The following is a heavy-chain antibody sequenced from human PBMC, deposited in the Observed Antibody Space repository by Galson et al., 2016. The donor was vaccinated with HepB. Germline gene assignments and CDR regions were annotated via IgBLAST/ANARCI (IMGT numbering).Heavy chain of an antibody. V-gene: IGHV1-46*01. CDR2: INPSGGGT. CDR3: ARVGSGSKTSTSRWQIDY. D-gene: IGHD1-26*01. CDR1: GYSFTSYS. J-gene: IGHJ4*02. Sequence: SVKVSCKASGYSFTSYSMHWVRQAPGQGLEWMGIINPSGGGTSFAQKFQGRVTMTRDTSTSTVYMELSSLRSEDTAVYYCARVGSGSKTSTSRWQIDYWGQGTLVTVSS.